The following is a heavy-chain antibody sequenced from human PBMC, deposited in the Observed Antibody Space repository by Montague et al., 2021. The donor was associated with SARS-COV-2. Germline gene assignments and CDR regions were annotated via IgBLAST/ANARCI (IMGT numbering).Heavy chain of an antibody. CDR1: GDSVSRSY. D-gene: IGHD3-10*01. V-gene: IGHV4-59*08. J-gene: IGHJ4*02. CDR2: IYYYGSV. CDR3: ARQITMVRKPFDS. Sequence: SETLSPTCTVAGDSVSRSYWNWIRQSPGKGLEWIGNIYYYGSVNYNPSLKSRLSISLDTSKNQLSLTLTSVTAADTATYYCARQITMVRKPFDSWGQGTLVLVSS.